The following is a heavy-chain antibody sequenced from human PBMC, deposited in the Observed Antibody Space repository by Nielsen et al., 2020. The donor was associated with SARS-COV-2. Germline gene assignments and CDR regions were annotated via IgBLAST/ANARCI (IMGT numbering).Heavy chain of an antibody. D-gene: IGHD5-12*01. CDR1: GYTFTGYY. V-gene: IGHV1-2*06. Sequence: ASVKVYCKASGYTFTGYYMHWVRQAPGQGLEWMGRINPNSGGTNYAQKFQGRVTMTRDTSISTAYMELSRLRSDDTAVYYCARLYSGYDLHYWGQGTLVTVSS. CDR2: INPNSGGT. CDR3: ARLYSGYDLHY. J-gene: IGHJ4*02.